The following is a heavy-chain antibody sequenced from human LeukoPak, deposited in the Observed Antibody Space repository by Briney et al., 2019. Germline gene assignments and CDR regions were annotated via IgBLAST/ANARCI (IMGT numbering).Heavy chain of an antibody. J-gene: IGHJ4*02. CDR1: GYTFTSFG. D-gene: IGHD3-22*01. V-gene: IGHV1-18*01. CDR3: ARDKNHYDTRGDF. Sequence: ASVKVSCKASGYTFTSFGISWVRQAPGQGLEWMGWISPYNGNTNYPQKVQGRITVTTDTSTSTAYMELRSLRSDDTAAYYCARDKNHYDTRGDFWGQGTLVTVSS. CDR2: ISPYNGNT.